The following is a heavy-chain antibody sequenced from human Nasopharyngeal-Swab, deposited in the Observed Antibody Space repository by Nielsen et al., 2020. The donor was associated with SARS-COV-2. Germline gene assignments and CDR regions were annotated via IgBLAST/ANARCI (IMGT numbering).Heavy chain of an antibody. D-gene: IGHD1-26*01. Sequence: PGKGLEWIGYIYYSGSTNYNPSLKSRVTISVDTSKNQFSLKLSSVTAADTAVYYCARDNSRWEPRFWFDPWGQGTLVTVSS. J-gene: IGHJ5*02. CDR3: ARDNSRWEPRFWFDP. V-gene: IGHV4-59*13. CDR2: IYYSGST.